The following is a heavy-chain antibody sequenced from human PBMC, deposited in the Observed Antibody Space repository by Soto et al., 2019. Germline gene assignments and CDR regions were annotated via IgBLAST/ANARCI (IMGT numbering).Heavy chain of an antibody. CDR3: ARDRAELVGIFPYYYGMDV. CDR2: ISSSGRTT. D-gene: IGHD2-21*01. CDR1: GLSFSSYE. V-gene: IGHV3-48*03. Sequence: GTLRLSCVAAGLSFSSYEMNWVRPAPGRGLEWVSYISSSGRTTYYADYVKGRFTISRDNAKNSLSLQMNSLRAYDTAVYYCARDRAELVGIFPYYYGMDVWGQGTTVTVSS. J-gene: IGHJ6*02.